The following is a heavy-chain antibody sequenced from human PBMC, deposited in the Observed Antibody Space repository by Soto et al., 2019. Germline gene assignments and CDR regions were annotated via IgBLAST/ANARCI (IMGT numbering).Heavy chain of an antibody. CDR1: GFTFSSYA. CDR2: ISGSGGST. V-gene: IGHV3-23*01. Sequence: GGSLRLSCAASGFTFSSYAMSWVRQAPGKGLEWVSAISGSGGSTYYADSVKGRFTISRDNSKNTLYLQMNSLRAEDTAVYYCAEDKESRAVAGTGRDYFDYWGQGTLVTVSS. J-gene: IGHJ4*02. CDR3: AEDKESRAVAGTGRDYFDY. D-gene: IGHD6-19*01.